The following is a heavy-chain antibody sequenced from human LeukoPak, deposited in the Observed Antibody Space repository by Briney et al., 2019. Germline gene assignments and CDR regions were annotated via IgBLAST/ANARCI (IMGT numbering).Heavy chain of an antibody. CDR2: IKHDGSAK. J-gene: IGHJ3*01. V-gene: IGHV3-7*01. Sequence: GGSLRLSCAASGFTFSSYWMNWVRQPPGKGLEWVANIKHDGSAKLYVDSVKGRFTISRDSAKNSLYLQMNGLRAEDTAVYFCSRGGADYSFDVWGHGTVVTVSS. CDR3: SRGGADYSFDV. CDR1: GFTFSSYW. D-gene: IGHD1-26*01.